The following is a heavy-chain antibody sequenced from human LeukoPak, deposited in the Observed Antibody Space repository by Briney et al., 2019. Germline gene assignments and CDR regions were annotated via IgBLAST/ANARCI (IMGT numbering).Heavy chain of an antibody. CDR1: GFTFSSYA. CDR3: ARVWSDSSAAGFDY. Sequence: GGSLRLSCAASGFTFSSYAMSWVRQAPGKGLEWVSAISNSGDSTYYAASVKGRFTISRDNSKNSLYLQMNSLRAEDTAVYYCARVWSDSSAAGFDYWGQGTLVTVSS. V-gene: IGHV3-23*01. CDR2: ISNSGDST. J-gene: IGHJ4*02. D-gene: IGHD6-13*01.